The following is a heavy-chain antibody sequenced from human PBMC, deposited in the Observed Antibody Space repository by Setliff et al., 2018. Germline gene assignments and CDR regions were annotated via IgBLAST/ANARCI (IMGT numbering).Heavy chain of an antibody. D-gene: IGHD1-26*01. Sequence: SGESLKISCKGSGYNFTTYWIGWVRQMPGKGLEWMGVIYPGDSDTKYSPSFEGQVTISVDKSISTAYLRWSSLKASDTAMYYCARHAPWEVREDDAFDIWGQGTMVTVSS. V-gene: IGHV5-51*01. CDR3: ARHAPWEVREDDAFDI. CDR2: IYPGDSDT. J-gene: IGHJ3*02. CDR1: GYNFTTYW.